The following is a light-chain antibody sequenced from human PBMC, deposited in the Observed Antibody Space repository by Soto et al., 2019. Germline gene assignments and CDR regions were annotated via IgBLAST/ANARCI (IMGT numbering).Light chain of an antibody. CDR2: GTS. J-gene: IGKJ1*01. V-gene: IGKV3-20*01. CDR1: QSVSSHF. Sequence: MVLTHSPGTLCFSPSHRSNLSFSSSQSVSSHFLAWYQQKPGQAPRLLIHGTSSRATGIPDRFSGSGSGTDFTLTISSLEPEDFAVYYCQHFGSSLRTFGQGTKVDIK. CDR3: QHFGSSLRT.